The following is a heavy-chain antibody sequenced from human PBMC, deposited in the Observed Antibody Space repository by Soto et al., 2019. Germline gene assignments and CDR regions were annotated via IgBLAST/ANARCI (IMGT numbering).Heavy chain of an antibody. Sequence: QVQLVQSGAEVKKPGASVKVSCKASGYTFTSYGISWVRQAPGQGLEWMGWISAYNGNTNYAQKLQGRVTMTIDTSTSTAYMELRSLRSDDTAVYYCARDFSYGTGGYYYYGMDVWGQGTTVTVSS. V-gene: IGHV1-18*04. D-gene: IGHD5-18*01. CDR2: ISAYNGNT. J-gene: IGHJ6*02. CDR1: GYTFTSYG. CDR3: ARDFSYGTGGYYYYGMDV.